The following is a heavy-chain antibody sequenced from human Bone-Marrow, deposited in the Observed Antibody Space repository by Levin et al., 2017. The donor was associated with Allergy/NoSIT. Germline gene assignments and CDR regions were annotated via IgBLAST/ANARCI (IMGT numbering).Heavy chain of an antibody. V-gene: IGHV2-5*02. CDR3: AHSLYYYGSGTEHKDYYYYYMDV. J-gene: IGHJ6*03. D-gene: IGHD3-10*01. Sequence: SGPTLVKPTQTLTLTCTFSGFSLSTSGVGVGWIRQPPGKALEWLALIYWDDDKRYSPSLKSRLTITKDTSKNQVVLTMTNMDPVDTATYYCAHSLYYYGSGTEHKDYYYYYMDVWGKGTTVTVSS. CDR1: GFSLSTSGVG. CDR2: IYWDDDK.